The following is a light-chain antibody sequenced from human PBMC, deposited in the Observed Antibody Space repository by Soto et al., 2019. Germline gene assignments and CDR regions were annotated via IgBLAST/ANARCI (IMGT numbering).Light chain of an antibody. CDR2: GAS. Sequence: EIVLTQSPGTLSLSPVERAALSCRASQSVSNNYLAWYQQKPGQAPRLXIYGASNRATGIPDRFSGSGSGTDFTLTISRLEPEDFAVYYCQHYNNWPPTFGPGTKVDIK. CDR1: QSVSNNY. J-gene: IGKJ3*01. V-gene: IGKV3-20*01. CDR3: QHYNNWPPT.